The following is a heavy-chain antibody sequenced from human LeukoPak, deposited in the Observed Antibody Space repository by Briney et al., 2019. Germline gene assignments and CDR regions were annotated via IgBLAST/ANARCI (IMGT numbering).Heavy chain of an antibody. D-gene: IGHD6-6*01. CDR1: GGSISSSSYY. Sequence: SETLSLTCTVSGGSISSSSYYWGWIRQPPGKGLEWIGSIYYSGSTYYNPSLKSRVTISVDTSKNQFSLKLSSMTAADTAVYYCAREKIAALDYWGQGTLVTVSS. J-gene: IGHJ4*02. CDR2: IYYSGST. V-gene: IGHV4-39*02. CDR3: AREKIAALDY.